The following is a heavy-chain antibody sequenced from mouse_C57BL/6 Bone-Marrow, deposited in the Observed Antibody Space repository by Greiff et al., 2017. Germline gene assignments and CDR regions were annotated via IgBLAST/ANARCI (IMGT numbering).Heavy chain of an antibody. J-gene: IGHJ2*01. CDR3: ARRGYDGYHDY. CDR1: GYTFTSYW. Sequence: QVQLQQPGAELVKPGASVKLSCKASGYTFTSYWMQWVKQRPGQGLEWIGEIDPSDSYTNYNQKFKGKATLTVDTSSSTAYMQLSSLTSEDSAVYYCARRGYDGYHDYWGQGTTLTVSS. V-gene: IGHV1-50*01. CDR2: IDPSDSYT. D-gene: IGHD2-3*01.